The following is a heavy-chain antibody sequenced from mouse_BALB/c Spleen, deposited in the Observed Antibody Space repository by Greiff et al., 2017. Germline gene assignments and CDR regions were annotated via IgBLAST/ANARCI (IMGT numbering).Heavy chain of an antibody. D-gene: IGHD1-1*01. CDR2: ISTYYGDA. CDR3: AREGDYYGSSWYFDV. Sequence: VKLQESGAELVGPGVSVKLSCKGSGYPFPDFAMPWVKQSHAKSLEWIGVISTYYGDASYNQKFKGKATMTVDKSSSTAYMELARLTSEDSAIYYCAREGDYYGSSWYFDVWGAGTTVTVSS. J-gene: IGHJ1*01. CDR1: GYPFPDFA. V-gene: IGHV1S137*01.